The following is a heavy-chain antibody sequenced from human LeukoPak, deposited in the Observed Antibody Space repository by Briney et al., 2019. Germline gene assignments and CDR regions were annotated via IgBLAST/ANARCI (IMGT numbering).Heavy chain of an antibody. J-gene: IGHJ3*02. CDR2: IYYSGST. CDR3: ARRAEPAALYAFDI. D-gene: IGHD2-2*01. Sequence: SETLSLTCTVSGGSISSGDYYWSWIRQPPGKGLEWIGYIYYSGSTYYNPSLKSRVTISVDTSKNQFSLKLSSVTAADTAVYYCARRAEPAALYAFDIWGQGTMVTVSS. CDR1: GGSISSGDYY. V-gene: IGHV4-30-4*08.